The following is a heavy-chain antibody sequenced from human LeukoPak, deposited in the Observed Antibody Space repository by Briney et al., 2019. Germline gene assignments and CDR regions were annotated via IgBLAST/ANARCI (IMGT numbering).Heavy chain of an antibody. Sequence: SETLSLTCTVSGGSISSSSYYWGWIRQPPGKGLEWIGEINHSGSTNYNPSLKSRVTISVDTSKNQFSLKLSSVTAADTAVYYCARGHIVVVPAAIHYYGMDVWGQGTTVTVSS. J-gene: IGHJ6*02. CDR1: GGSISSSSYY. CDR3: ARGHIVVVPAAIHYYGMDV. CDR2: INHSGST. D-gene: IGHD2-2*02. V-gene: IGHV4-39*07.